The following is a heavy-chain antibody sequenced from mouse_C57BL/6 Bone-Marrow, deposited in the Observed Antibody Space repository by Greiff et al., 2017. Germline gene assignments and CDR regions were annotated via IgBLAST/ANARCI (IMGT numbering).Heavy chain of an antibody. Sequence: EVHLVESGAELVRPGASVKLSCTASDFNIKDDYMHWVKQRPEQGLEWIGWIDPENGDTEYASKFQGKATITADTSSNTAYLQLSSLTSEDTAVYYCTTGYYGSSFLAYWGQGTLVTVSA. J-gene: IGHJ3*01. CDR1: DFNIKDDY. V-gene: IGHV14-4*01. D-gene: IGHD1-1*01. CDR3: TTGYYGSSFLAY. CDR2: IDPENGDT.